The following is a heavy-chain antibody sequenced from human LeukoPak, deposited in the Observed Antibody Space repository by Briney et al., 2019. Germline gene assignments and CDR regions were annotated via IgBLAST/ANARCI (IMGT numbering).Heavy chain of an antibody. CDR3: AKCSEQGDYGYYYYGMDV. J-gene: IGHJ6*04. CDR1: GFTFSSYA. CDR2: ISVSGGST. Sequence: GGSLRLSCAASGFTFSSYAMSWVRQAPGKGLEWVSAISVSGGSTYYADSVKGRFTISRDNSKNTLYLQMNSLRAEDTAVYYCAKCSEQGDYGYYYYGMDVWGEGSTVTVPS. V-gene: IGHV3-23*01. D-gene: IGHD4-17*01.